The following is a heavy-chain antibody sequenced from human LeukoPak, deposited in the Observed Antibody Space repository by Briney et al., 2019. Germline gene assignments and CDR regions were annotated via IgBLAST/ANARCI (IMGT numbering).Heavy chain of an antibody. V-gene: IGHV3-30*04. D-gene: IGHD3-10*01. J-gene: IGHJ6*04. Sequence: GRSLRLSCAASGFTFSSYAMHWVRQAPGKGLEWVAVISYDGSNKYYADSVKGQFTISRDNSKNTLYLQMNSLRAEDTAVYYCARENYGSGSLGYYYYGMDVWGKGTTVTVSS. CDR2: ISYDGSNK. CDR1: GFTFSSYA. CDR3: ARENYGSGSLGYYYYGMDV.